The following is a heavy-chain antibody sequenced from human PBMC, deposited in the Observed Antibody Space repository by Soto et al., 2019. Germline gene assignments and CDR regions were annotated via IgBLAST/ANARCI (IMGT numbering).Heavy chain of an antibody. J-gene: IGHJ6*02. D-gene: IGHD6-13*01. CDR1: GGSISSGGYY. CDR3: ARDAVIAAADTYPYYGMDV. Sequence: SETLSLTCTVSGGSISSGGYYWSWIRQHPGKGLEWIGYIYYSGSTYYNPSLKSRVTISVDTSKNQFSLKLSSVTAADTAVYYCARDAVIAAADTYPYYGMDVWGQGTTVTVSS. V-gene: IGHV4-31*03. CDR2: IYYSGST.